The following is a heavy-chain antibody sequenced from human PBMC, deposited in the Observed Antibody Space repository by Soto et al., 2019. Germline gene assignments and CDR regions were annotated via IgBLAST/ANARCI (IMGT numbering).Heavy chain of an antibody. J-gene: IGHJ4*02. CDR2: TYYRSKWYN. Sequence: SQTLSLPCAISGDSVSSNSASWNLIRQSPSRGLEWLGRTYYRSKWYNDYIPSVKSRITINPDTSKNQVSLQLNSVIPEDTAVYYCAREVAGTYYFDYWGQGALVTASS. CDR3: AREVAGTYYFDY. V-gene: IGHV6-1*01. D-gene: IGHD6-19*01. CDR1: GDSVSSNSAS.